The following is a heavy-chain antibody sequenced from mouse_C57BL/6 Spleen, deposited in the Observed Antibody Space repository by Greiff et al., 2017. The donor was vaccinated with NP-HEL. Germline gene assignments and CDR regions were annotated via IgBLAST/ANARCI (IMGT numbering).Heavy chain of an antibody. Sequence: QVQLQQPGAELVRPGSSVKLSCKASGYPFTIYWIHWVKQRPIQGLEWIGNIDPSDSETTYNQKFKDKATLTVDKSSSTAYMQLSSLTSEDSAVYYCARCYYGSSPNFDYWGQGTTLTVSS. CDR1: GYPFTIYW. J-gene: IGHJ2*01. V-gene: IGHV1-52*01. D-gene: IGHD1-1*01. CDR3: ARCYYGSSPNFDY. CDR2: IDPSDSET.